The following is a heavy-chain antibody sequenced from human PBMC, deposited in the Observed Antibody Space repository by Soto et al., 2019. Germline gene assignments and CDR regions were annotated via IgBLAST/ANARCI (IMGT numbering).Heavy chain of an antibody. Sequence: SETLSLTCSVSGDSIRNHYWSWLRQPPGKGLEWIGYMYRGGSTKYNPSLKSRLTISVDTSKNQFSLHLTSVTAADTAVYYCARTLDYGHMDVWGKGTTVTVSS. D-gene: IGHD3-16*01. CDR1: GDSIRNHY. V-gene: IGHV4-59*11. CDR2: MYRGGST. J-gene: IGHJ6*03. CDR3: ARTLDYGHMDV.